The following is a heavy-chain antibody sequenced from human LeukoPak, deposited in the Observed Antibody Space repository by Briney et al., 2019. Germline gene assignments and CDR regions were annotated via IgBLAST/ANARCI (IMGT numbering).Heavy chain of an antibody. Sequence: GGSLRLSCAASGFTFSKYGMHWVRQAPGKGLEWLTFIQYDGNNKYYSDSVKGRFTISRDNSKNTLFLQMNSLRAEDTAVYYCAKDKSMVRELDYWGQGTLVTVSS. V-gene: IGHV3-30*02. J-gene: IGHJ4*02. CDR2: IQYDGNNK. CDR3: AKDKSMVRELDY. CDR1: GFTFSKYG. D-gene: IGHD3-10*01.